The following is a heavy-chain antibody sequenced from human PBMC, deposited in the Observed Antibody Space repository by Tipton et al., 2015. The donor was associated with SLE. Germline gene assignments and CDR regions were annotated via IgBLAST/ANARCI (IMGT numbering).Heavy chain of an antibody. CDR3: ARDPLGISVFDI. Sequence: LRLSCTVSGGSISSSNYYWGWIRQPPGKGLEWIGSIYYSGSTYYNPSLKSRVTISVDTSKNQFSLKLSSVTAADTAVYYCARDPLGISVFDIWGQGTMVTVSS. V-gene: IGHV4-39*07. J-gene: IGHJ3*02. CDR2: IYYSGST. D-gene: IGHD7-27*01. CDR1: GGSISSSNYY.